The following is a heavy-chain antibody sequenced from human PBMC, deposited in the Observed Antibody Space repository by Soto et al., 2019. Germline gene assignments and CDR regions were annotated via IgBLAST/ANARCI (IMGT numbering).Heavy chain of an antibody. Sequence: SETLSLTCTVSGGSISSYYWSWIRQPPGKGLEWIGYIYYSGSTNYNPSLKSRVTISVDTSKNQFSLKLSSVTAADTAVYYCARTGYSSGWYDFDYWGQGTLVTVSS. J-gene: IGHJ4*02. CDR3: ARTGYSSGWYDFDY. CDR2: IYYSGST. V-gene: IGHV4-59*01. D-gene: IGHD6-19*01. CDR1: GGSISSYY.